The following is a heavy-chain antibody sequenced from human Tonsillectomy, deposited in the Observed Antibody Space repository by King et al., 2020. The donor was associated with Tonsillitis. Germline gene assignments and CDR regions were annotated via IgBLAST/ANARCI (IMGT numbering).Heavy chain of an antibody. CDR1: GYPFFDFY. CDR2: IRPDNGLT. J-gene: IGHJ4*02. V-gene: IGHV1-2*02. Sequence: QLVQSGAEVRKPGASVKVSCTTFGYPFFDFYIHLLRQAPGQGLGWIGWIRPDNGLTHVAAKFQGRVKLTRGTVNRTAHMEMRSLRSDDTALYSCARDHEGFRSTFGNWGQGTHITVSS. D-gene: IGHD2/OR15-2a*01. CDR3: ARDHEGFRSTFGN.